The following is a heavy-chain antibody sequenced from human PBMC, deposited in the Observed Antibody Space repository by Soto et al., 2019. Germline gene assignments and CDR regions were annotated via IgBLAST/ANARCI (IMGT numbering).Heavy chain of an antibody. V-gene: IGHV3-21*01. CDR3: AKELYLDGVGAFDI. CDR2: ISSGSSYI. CDR1: GFTFSSFS. D-gene: IGHD3-9*01. Sequence: EVQLVESGGGLVKPGGSLRLSCAASGFTFSSFSMNWVRQAPGKGLEWVSSISSGSSYIYYADSVKGRFTISRDNAKNSLYLQMNSLRAEDTAVYHCAKELYLDGVGAFDIWGQGTMVTVSS. J-gene: IGHJ3*02.